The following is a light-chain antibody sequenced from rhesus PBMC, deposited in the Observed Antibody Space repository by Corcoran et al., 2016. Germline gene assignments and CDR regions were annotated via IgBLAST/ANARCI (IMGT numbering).Light chain of an antibody. V-gene: IGKV1-36*02. CDR1: QGISDY. J-gene: IGKJ3*01. CDR2: SAA. CDR3: LQGYSTPFT. Sequence: DIQMTQSPSSLSASVGDRVTITCRASQGISDYLSWYQQKPGKASKRLIYSAASLESGVPSRFRGSGSGTEFTLTISSLQPEDFAAYYCLQGYSTPFTFGPGTKLDIK.